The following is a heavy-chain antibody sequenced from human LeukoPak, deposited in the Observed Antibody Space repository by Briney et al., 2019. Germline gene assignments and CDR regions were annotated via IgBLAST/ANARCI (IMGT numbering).Heavy chain of an antibody. CDR1: GGSISSTSYH. Sequence: SETLSLTCTVSGGSISSTSYHWAWIRQPPGKGLEWIATVYYTGSAYYNPSLKSRVTISVDTSKSQFSLKLSSVATADTALYYCARYASGSYYWFDPWGQGTLVTVSS. D-gene: IGHD3-10*01. CDR3: ARYASGSYYWFDP. V-gene: IGHV4-39*01. CDR2: VYYTGSA. J-gene: IGHJ5*02.